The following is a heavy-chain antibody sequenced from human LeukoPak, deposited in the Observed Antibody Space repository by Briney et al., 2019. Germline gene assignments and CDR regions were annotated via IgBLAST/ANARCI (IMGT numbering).Heavy chain of an antibody. D-gene: IGHD6-25*01. J-gene: IGHJ5*02. Sequence: ASVKVSCKVSGYTLTELSMHWVRQAPGKGLEWMGGFDPEGGETIYAQNFQGRVTMTEDTSTDTAYMELNNLPSEDTAVYYCVRFAAGPDPYYPWGQGTLVTVSS. V-gene: IGHV1-24*01. CDR1: GYTLTELS. CDR3: VRFAAGPDPYYP. CDR2: FDPEGGET.